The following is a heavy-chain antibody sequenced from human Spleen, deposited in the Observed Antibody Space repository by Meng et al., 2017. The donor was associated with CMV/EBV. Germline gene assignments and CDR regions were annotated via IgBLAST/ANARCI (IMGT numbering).Heavy chain of an antibody. CDR1: GYTFTGYH. D-gene: IGHD6-19*01. CDR2: IKSNSGGT. Sequence: KASGYTFTGYHMHWVRQAPGQGLEWMGWIKSNSGGTKYAQRFQDRVTMTRDASISTAYMELSRLRSDDTAVYYCARVIGVAGTAPFDYWGQGTLVTVSS. V-gene: IGHV1-2*02. CDR3: ARVIGVAGTAPFDY. J-gene: IGHJ4*02.